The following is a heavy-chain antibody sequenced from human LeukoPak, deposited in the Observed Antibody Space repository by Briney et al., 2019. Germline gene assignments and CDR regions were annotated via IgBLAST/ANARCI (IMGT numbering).Heavy chain of an antibody. V-gene: IGHV3-21*01. CDR3: ARSKAAPGAFDI. J-gene: IGHJ3*02. D-gene: IGHD6-6*01. CDR1: GFTFSSYS. CDR2: IDTSSSYI. Sequence: PGGSLRLSCVASGFTFSSYSMNWVRQAPGKGLEWVSSIDTSSSYIYYADSVKGRFTISRDNAKNSLYLQMNSLSAEDTAVYYCARSKAAPGAFDIWGQGTMVTVSS.